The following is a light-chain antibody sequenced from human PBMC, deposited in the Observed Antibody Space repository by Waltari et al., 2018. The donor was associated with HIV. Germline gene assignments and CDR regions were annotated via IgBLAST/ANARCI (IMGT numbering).Light chain of an antibody. CDR1: ALSMQY. V-gene: IGLV3-25*03. CDR2: KDS. J-gene: IGLJ2*01. Sequence: SYELTQPPSLSVSPGQTARITCPGDALSMQYGYWYQQKPGQAPVLVIYKDSERSSGMPERFSGSSTGTTVTLTISGAQAEDEAAYFCQSTDRSGSYIIFGGGTKLTVL. CDR3: QSTDRSGSYII.